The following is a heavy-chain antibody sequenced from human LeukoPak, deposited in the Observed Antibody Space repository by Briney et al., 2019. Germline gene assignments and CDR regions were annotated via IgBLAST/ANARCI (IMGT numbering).Heavy chain of an antibody. V-gene: IGHV3-23*01. Sequence: GGSLRLSCAASGFTFSSYAMSWVRQAPGKGLEWVSGISGSGDSTYYADSVKGRFTISRDNSKNTLYLQMNSLRAEDTAVYYCAKTPKVTTSQCFDYWGQGTLVTVSS. CDR1: GFTFSSYA. CDR3: AKTPKVTTSQCFDY. CDR2: ISGSGDST. D-gene: IGHD4-17*01. J-gene: IGHJ4*02.